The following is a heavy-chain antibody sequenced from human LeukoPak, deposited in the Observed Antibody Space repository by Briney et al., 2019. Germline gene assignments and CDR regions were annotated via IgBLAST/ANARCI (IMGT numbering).Heavy chain of an antibody. V-gene: IGHV1-8*01. CDR2: MNPNSGNT. J-gene: IGHJ5*02. Sequence: ASVKVSCKASGYTFTSYDINWVRPATGQGLEWMGWMNPNSGNTGYAQKFQGRVTMTRNTSISTAYMELTSLRSEDTAVYYCARVAVDCSSGTCYSEWFDPWGQGTLVTVSS. CDR3: ARVAVDCSSGTCYSEWFDP. CDR1: GYTFTSYD. D-gene: IGHD2-15*01.